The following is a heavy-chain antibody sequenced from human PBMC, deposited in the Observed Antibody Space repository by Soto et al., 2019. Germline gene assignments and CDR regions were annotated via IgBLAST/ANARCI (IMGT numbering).Heavy chain of an antibody. CDR1: GFTFSSYA. D-gene: IGHD6-13*01. V-gene: IGHV3-30-3*01. J-gene: IGHJ6*02. CDR2: ISYDGSNK. CDR3: ARDQGIAPSYYYYSGMDV. Sequence: GGSLRLSCAASGFTFSSYAMHWVRQAPGKGLEWVAVISYDGSNKYYADSVKGRFTISRDNSKNTLYLQMNSLRAEDTAVYYCARDQGIAPSYYYYSGMDVWGQGTTVTVSS.